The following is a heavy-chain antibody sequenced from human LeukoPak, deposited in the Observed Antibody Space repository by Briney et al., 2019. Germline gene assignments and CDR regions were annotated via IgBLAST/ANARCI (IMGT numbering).Heavy chain of an antibody. CDR3: ARTSGATVTTYLDY. J-gene: IGHJ4*02. CDR1: GFMFRDSA. V-gene: IGHV3-74*01. CDR2: INSDGSST. Sequence: PGGSLRLSCAASGFMFRDSAMTWVRHAPGKGLVWVSRINSDGSSTSYADSVKGRFTISRDNAKNTLYLQMNSLRAEDTAVYYCARTSGATVTTYLDYWGQGTLVTVSS. D-gene: IGHD4-17*01.